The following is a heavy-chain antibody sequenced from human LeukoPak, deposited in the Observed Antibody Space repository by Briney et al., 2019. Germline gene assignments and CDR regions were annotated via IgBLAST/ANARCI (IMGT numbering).Heavy chain of an antibody. D-gene: IGHD6-25*01. J-gene: IGHJ4*02. Sequence: PGGSLRLSCAASGFTFSSYAMSWVRQAPGKGLERVSAISGSGGSTYYADSVKGRFTISRDNSKNTLYLQMNSLRAEDTAVYYCAMYSSAGGTRFWGQGTLVTVSS. V-gene: IGHV3-23*01. CDR1: GFTFSSYA. CDR3: AMYSSAGGTRF. CDR2: ISGSGGST.